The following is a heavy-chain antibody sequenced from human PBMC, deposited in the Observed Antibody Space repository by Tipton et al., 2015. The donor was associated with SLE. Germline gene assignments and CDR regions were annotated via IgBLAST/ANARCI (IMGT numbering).Heavy chain of an antibody. J-gene: IGHJ6*02. Sequence: FLRLSCAASGFTFSSYAMHWVRQAPGKGLEYVSAISSNGGSTYYADSVKGRFTISRDNSKNTLYLQMSSLRAEDTAVYYCVKGLRFLEWWGSMDVWGQGTTVTVSS. CDR3: VKGLRFLEWWGSMDV. CDR2: ISSNGGST. V-gene: IGHV3-64D*06. D-gene: IGHD3-3*01. CDR1: GFTFSSYA.